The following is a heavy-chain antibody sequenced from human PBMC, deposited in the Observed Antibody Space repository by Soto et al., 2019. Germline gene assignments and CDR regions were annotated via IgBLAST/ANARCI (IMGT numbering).Heavy chain of an antibody. CDR1: GDSVTISDYY. J-gene: IGHJ4*02. CDR2: IHYSGST. Sequence: QLQLQESGPGLVKPSETLSLTCTVSGDSVTISDYYWGWIRQPPGKGLEWLGSIHYSGSTYYNPSLKSRVTTSGDTSKKQFSLKLTSVTAADAAVYYCAAHDSGGYYAEYWGQGTLVTVSA. CDR3: AAHDSGGYYAEY. D-gene: IGHD3-22*01. V-gene: IGHV4-39*01.